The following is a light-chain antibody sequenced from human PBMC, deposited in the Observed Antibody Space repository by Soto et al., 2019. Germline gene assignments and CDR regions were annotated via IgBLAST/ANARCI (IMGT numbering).Light chain of an antibody. CDR3: GTWDSRLSVVV. CDR1: SSNIGSNS. V-gene: IGLV1-51*01. CDR2: GNN. J-gene: IGLJ2*01. Sequence: VVTQPPSVSAPPGQKVTISCSGSSSNIGSNSVSWYHQLPGTAPKLLIYGNNKRPSGIPDRFSGSKSGASAILGITGLRTGDEGDYYCGTWDSRLSVVVFGGGTKLTVL.